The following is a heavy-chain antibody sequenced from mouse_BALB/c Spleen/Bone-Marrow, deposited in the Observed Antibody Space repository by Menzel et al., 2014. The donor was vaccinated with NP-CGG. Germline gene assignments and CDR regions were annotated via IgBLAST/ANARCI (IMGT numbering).Heavy chain of an antibody. D-gene: IGHD1-1*01. CDR1: GFSLTGYG. CDR2: ICGDGST. Sequence: VKLVESGPGLVAPSQRLSITCTVSGFSLTGYGVSWVRQPPGKGLEWLGMICGDGSTDYNSALKSRLSISKDNSKSQVFLKMNILQTDDTARYYCARDSFLITRALDYWGQAPAFTVSS. J-gene: IGHJ4*01. CDR3: ARDSFLITRALDY. V-gene: IGHV2-6-7*01.